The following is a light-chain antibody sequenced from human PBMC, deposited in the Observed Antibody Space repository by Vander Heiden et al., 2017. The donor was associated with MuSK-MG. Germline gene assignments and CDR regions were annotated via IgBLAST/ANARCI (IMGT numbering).Light chain of an antibody. V-gene: IGKV1D-13*01. CDR3: QQFDDYPQT. CDR1: QGISSA. CDR2: DAS. J-gene: IGKJ1*01. Sequence: AIQLTQSPSSLSASVGDGVTITCRTSQGISSALAWYQQKPGKAPNLLIYDASTLQSGVPSRFSGSGSGTDFTLTISSMQPEDSAAYYCQQFDDYPQTFGQGTKVEIK.